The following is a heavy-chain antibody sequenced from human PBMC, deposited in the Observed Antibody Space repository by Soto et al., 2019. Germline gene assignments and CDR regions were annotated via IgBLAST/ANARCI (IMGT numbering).Heavy chain of an antibody. Sequence: QVQFVQSGAEVKEPGDSVKVSCRASGYIFTSNDITWVRQAPGQGLEWMGWIRVRNGDTHYAPKFRGRVTVTRDTSTSTAYMELRSPRSDDTAVYYCARESRTWVDGVIGPGDYWGQGTLVTVSS. V-gene: IGHV1-18*01. CDR2: IRVRNGDT. CDR1: GYIFTSND. J-gene: IGHJ4*02. CDR3: ARESRTWVDGVIGPGDY. D-gene: IGHD3-10*01.